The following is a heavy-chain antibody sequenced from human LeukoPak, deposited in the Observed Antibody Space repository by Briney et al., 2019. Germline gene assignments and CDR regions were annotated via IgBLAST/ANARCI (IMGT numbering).Heavy chain of an antibody. Sequence: SETLSLTCTVSGGSISSSSYYWGWIRQPPGKGLEWIGSMHYSGSTYCNSSLKSRVTISVDTSKNQFSLKLTSVTAADTAVYYCARLEPRCPHPWCWFDPWGQGTLVTVSS. CDR3: ARLEPRCPHPWCWFDP. CDR2: MHYSGST. CDR1: GGSISSSSYY. V-gene: IGHV4-39*01. D-gene: IGHD1-14*01. J-gene: IGHJ5*02.